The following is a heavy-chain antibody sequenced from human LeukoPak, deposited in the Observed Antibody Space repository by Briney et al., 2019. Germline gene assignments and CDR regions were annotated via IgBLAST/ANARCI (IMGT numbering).Heavy chain of an antibody. V-gene: IGHV1-24*01. Sequence: ASVKVSCTVSGYTLTELSMHWVRQAPGKGPGWMGGFDPEDGETIYAQKFQGRVTMTEDTPTDTAYMELSSLRSEDTAVYYCATGRIFGSSWYDDYWGQGTLVTVSS. CDR3: ATGRIFGSSWYDDY. J-gene: IGHJ4*02. CDR1: GYTLTELS. D-gene: IGHD6-13*01. CDR2: FDPEDGET.